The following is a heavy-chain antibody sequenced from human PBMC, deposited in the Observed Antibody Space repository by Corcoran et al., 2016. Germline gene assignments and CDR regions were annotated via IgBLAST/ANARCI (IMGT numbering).Heavy chain of an antibody. Sequence: QVQLVESGGGVVQPGRSLRLSCAASGFTFSSYGMHWVRQAPGKGLEWVAVISYDGSNKYYADSGKGRFTISRDNSKNTLYLQMNSLRAEDTAVYYCAKVFCMGIAARFDWYSDFWGRGTLVTVSS. J-gene: IGHJ2*01. V-gene: IGHV3-30*18. CDR1: GFTFSSYG. CDR3: AKVFCMGIAARFDWYSDF. D-gene: IGHD6-6*01. CDR2: ISYDGSNK.